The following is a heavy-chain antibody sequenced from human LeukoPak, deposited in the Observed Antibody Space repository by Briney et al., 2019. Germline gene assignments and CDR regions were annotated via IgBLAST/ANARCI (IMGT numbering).Heavy chain of an antibody. J-gene: IGHJ4*02. CDR2: ISSSGSSI. D-gene: IGHD3-22*01. Sequence: GGSLRLSCAASGFTFSDYYMSWIRQAPGKGLEWVSYISSSGSSIYYADSVKGRFTISRDNSKNTLYLQMNSLRAEDTAVYYCAREPLYYYDSSGYFDYWGQGTLVTVSS. CDR1: GFTFSDYY. CDR3: AREPLYYYDSSGYFDY. V-gene: IGHV3-11*04.